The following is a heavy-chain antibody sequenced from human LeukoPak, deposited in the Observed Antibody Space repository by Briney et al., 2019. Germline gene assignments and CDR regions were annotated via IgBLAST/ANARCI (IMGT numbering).Heavy chain of an antibody. J-gene: IGHJ5*02. CDR2: IIPIFGTA. CDR3: AREETTVTPPEGFDP. V-gene: IGHV1-69*13. D-gene: IGHD4-17*01. CDR1: GGTFSSYA. Sequence: AASVTVSCKASGGTFSSYAISWVRQAPGQGLEWMGGIIPIFGTANYAQKFQGRVTITADESTSTAYMELSSLRSEDTAVYYCAREETTVTPPEGFDPWGQGTLVTVSS.